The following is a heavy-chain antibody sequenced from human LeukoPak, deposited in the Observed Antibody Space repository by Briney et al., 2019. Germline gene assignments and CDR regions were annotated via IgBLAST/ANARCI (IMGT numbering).Heavy chain of an antibody. CDR2: IDHRGSS. CDR3: ATRSSTLAAARCFDD. V-gene: IGHV4-34*01. CDR1: GESFSAYL. J-gene: IGHJ4*03. D-gene: IGHD6-6*01. Sequence: SETLSLTCAVHGESFSAYLWSWIRQVPGKGLEWIGEIDHRGSSNYNPPLKSRATISVDTSKNHFSLSLASVTAADTAVYYCATRSSTLAAARCFDDWGQGTVVTVSS.